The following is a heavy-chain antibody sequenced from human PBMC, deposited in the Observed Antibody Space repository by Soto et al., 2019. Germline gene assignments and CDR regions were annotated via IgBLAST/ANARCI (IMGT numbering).Heavy chain of an antibody. CDR1: GGTFSIYG. CDR3: ATSVGIAPTGEDGMDV. Sequence: QVQLVQSGAEVKKTGSSVKVSCTASGGTFSIYGFSWVRQAPGQGPEWIGGIIPILTTPNYAQKFQGRVTIVADESTTTVYMERSSLKFEATAVYYCATSVGIAPTGEDGMDVWGQGTSVTVSS. J-gene: IGHJ6*02. V-gene: IGHV1-69*01. D-gene: IGHD2-8*02. CDR2: IIPILTTP.